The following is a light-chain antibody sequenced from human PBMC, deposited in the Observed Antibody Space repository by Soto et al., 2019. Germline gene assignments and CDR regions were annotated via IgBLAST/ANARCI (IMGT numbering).Light chain of an antibody. J-gene: IGKJ4*01. Sequence: IVLTQSPATLSLSPGERATLSCTASQSVSNCLAWYQQRPGQTPRLLVYDASNRATGIPARFSGSGSGTDFTLTITSLEPEDFAVYYCQQRSNWPSTFDGGTKVEI. CDR3: QQRSNWPST. CDR2: DAS. CDR1: QSVSNC. V-gene: IGKV3-11*01.